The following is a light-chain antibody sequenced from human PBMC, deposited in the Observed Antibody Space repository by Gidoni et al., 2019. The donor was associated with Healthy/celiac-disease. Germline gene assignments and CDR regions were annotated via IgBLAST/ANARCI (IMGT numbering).Light chain of an antibody. CDR3: QVWDSSTEE. CDR1: NIGSKN. V-gene: IGLV3-9*01. CDR2: RDS. Sequence: SYELTQPPPVSVSLVQTARITCGGTNIGSKNVHWYQQKPGQAPVLVIYRDSNRPSGIPERFSGSNSGNTATLTISRAQAGDEADYYCQVWDSSTEEFGGGTKLTVL. J-gene: IGLJ2*01.